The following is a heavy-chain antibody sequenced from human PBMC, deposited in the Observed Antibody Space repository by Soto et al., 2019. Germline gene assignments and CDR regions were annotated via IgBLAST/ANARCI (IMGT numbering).Heavy chain of an antibody. CDR1: GLTVSSNY. CDR2: IYSGDTT. Sequence: EVQLVESGGGLIQPGGSLRLSCAASGLTVSSNYMSWVRQAPGKGLEWVSVIYSGDTTYYADSVKGRFTTSRDNSKNTLYLQMNSLRAEDTAVYSCARDLRTLYGMDVWGQGTTVTVSS. CDR3: ARDLRTLYGMDV. J-gene: IGHJ6*02. V-gene: IGHV3-53*01.